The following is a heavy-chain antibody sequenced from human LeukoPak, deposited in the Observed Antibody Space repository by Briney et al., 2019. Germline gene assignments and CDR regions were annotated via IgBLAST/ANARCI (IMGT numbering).Heavy chain of an antibody. J-gene: IGHJ4*02. CDR1: GLTFSRYW. V-gene: IGHV3-74*01. Sequence: QTGGSLRLSCAASGLTFSRYWMHWVRQAPGKGLVWVSHISSDGSIRNYADSVKGRFTISRDNSKNTLYLQMNSLRAEDTAVYYCAKDPGYGLSNYFDYWGQGTLVTVSS. CDR2: ISSDGSIR. D-gene: IGHD2/OR15-2a*01. CDR3: AKDPGYGLSNYFDY.